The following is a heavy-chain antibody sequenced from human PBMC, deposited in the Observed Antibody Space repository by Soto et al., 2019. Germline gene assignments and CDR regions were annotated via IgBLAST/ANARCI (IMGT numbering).Heavy chain of an antibody. D-gene: IGHD1-7*01. Sequence: SETLSLTCTVSGGSISSGGYYWSWIHQHPGKGLEWIGYIYYSGSTYYNPSLKSRVTISVDTSKNQFSLKLTSVTAADTAVYYCARDRIIGTSYSDYWGQGVLVTVSS. CDR1: GGSISSGGYY. CDR3: ARDRIIGTSYSDY. V-gene: IGHV4-31*03. CDR2: IYYSGST. J-gene: IGHJ4*02.